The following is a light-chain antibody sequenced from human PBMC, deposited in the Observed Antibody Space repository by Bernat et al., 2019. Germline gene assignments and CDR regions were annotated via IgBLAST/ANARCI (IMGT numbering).Light chain of an antibody. Sequence: QSALTQPASVSGSPGQSITISCTGTSSDVGGYNYVSWYQQHPGKAPKLMIYDVSNRPSGVSNRFSGSKSGNTAYLTISSLQAEDEADYSCSSYTSSSTLCVFGTGTKVTVL. CDR3: SSYTSSSTLCV. CDR2: DVS. V-gene: IGLV2-14*03. J-gene: IGLJ1*01. CDR1: SSDVGGYNY.